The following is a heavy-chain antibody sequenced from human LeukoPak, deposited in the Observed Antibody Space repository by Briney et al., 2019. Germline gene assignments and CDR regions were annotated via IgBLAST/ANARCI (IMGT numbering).Heavy chain of an antibody. CDR3: ARERFGDGLV. CDR2: IYYSGST. J-gene: IGHJ4*02. V-gene: IGHV4-59*01. D-gene: IGHD3-10*01. Sequence: SETLSLTCTVSGGSISSYYWSWIRQPPGKGLEWIGYIYYSGSTNYNPSLKSRVTISVDTSKNQFSLKLSSVTAADTAVYYCARERFGDGLVWGQGTLVTVSS. CDR1: GGSISSYY.